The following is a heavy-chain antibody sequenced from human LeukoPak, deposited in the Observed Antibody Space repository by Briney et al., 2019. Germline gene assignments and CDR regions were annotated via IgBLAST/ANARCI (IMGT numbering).Heavy chain of an antibody. J-gene: IGHJ4*02. V-gene: IGHV4-30-2*01. CDR3: ARGGIAAPYYFDY. CDR1: GGSISSGGYS. CDR2: SYHSGST. D-gene: IGHD6-13*01. Sequence: SQTLSFTCAVSGGSISSGGYSWSWLRQPPGKGREWIGYSYHSGSTYYNPSLKSRVTISVDRSNNQFSLKLSSVTAADTAVYYCARGGIAAPYYFDYWGQGTLVTVSS.